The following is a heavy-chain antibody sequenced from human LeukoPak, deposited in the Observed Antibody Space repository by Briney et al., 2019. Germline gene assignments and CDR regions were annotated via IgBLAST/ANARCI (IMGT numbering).Heavy chain of an antibody. Sequence: SETLSLTCTVSGGSISSYYWSWIRQPPGKGLEWIGYIYYSGGTNYNPSLKSRVTISVDTSKNQFSLKVSSVTAADTAVYYCARVGCSSTSCVFFDDWGQGTLVTVSS. CDR1: GGSISSYY. CDR3: ARVGCSSTSCVFFDD. D-gene: IGHD2-2*01. V-gene: IGHV4-59*01. CDR2: IYYSGGT. J-gene: IGHJ4*02.